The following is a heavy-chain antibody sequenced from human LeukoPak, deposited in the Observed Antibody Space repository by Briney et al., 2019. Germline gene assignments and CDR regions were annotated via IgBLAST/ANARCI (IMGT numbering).Heavy chain of an antibody. CDR3: ARVLSRGSFDF. V-gene: IGHV3-11*06. CDR1: GFTFSDYY. CDR2: ISSSSSYT. Sequence: GGSLRLSCAASGFTFSDYYMSWLRQAPGEGLELVSYISSSSSYTNYADSVKGRFTISRDNAKNSLYLQMNGLRAEDSAVYYCARVLSRGSFDFWGQGTLVTVSS. D-gene: IGHD2-8*01. J-gene: IGHJ4*02.